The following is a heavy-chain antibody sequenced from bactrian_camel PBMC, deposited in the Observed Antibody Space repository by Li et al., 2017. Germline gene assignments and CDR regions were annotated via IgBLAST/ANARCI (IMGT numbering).Heavy chain of an antibody. V-gene: IGHV3S9*01. Sequence: HVQLVESGGGSVQAGGSQRLSCVASGYTSSRRICMGWFRQAPGAEREGVAGIDSDGTISHADSVQGRFTISRDTAKGTLYLQMNNLKPEDTAMYYCAVDRNLLTGFTRGGTCYASMKENFGFWGQGTQVTVS. CDR1: GYTSSRRIC. J-gene: IGHJ6*01. CDR2: IDSDGTI. D-gene: IGHD1*01. CDR3: AVDRNLLTGFTRGGTCYASMKENFGF.